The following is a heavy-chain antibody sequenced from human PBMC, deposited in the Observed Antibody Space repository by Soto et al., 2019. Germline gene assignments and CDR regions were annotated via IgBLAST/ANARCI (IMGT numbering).Heavy chain of an antibody. CDR2: INLFAST. Sequence: SETLSLTCAVYGEPFSPYYWTWIRQSPVKGLEWIGQINLFASTNYNPSLKSRVTISVDTSKNQFSLTLRPVTAADTAVYYCARGGGSSDNYFEPWNQGTLVTVSS. CDR1: GEPFSPYY. CDR3: ARGGGSSDNYFEP. J-gene: IGHJ5*02. V-gene: IGHV4-34*01. D-gene: IGHD3-16*01.